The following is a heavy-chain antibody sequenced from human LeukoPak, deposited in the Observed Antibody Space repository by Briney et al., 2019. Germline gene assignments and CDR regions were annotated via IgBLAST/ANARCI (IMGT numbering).Heavy chain of an antibody. Sequence: ASVKVSCKASGYTFTGYYMHWVRQAPGQGLEWMGWINPNSGGTNYAQKFQGRVTMTRDTSISTAYMELSRLRSDDTAVYYCARSPYYDSSGYCYYYYYYYMDVWGKGTTVTISS. CDR3: ARSPYYDSSGYCYYYYYYYMDV. CDR2: INPNSGGT. J-gene: IGHJ6*03. V-gene: IGHV1-2*02. CDR1: GYTFTGYY. D-gene: IGHD3-22*01.